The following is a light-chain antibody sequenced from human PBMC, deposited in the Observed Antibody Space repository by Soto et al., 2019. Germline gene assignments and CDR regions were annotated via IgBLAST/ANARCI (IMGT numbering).Light chain of an antibody. J-gene: IGKJ2*01. V-gene: IGKV1-5*01. CDR2: DAS. Sequence: DIQMTQSPSTLSASVGDRVTMTCRASQSISSWLAWYQQKPGKAPKLLIYDASSLESGDPSRFRGSGSGTEFTLTISSLQPDDFASYYCQQYNSYSYTFGQGTKLEIK. CDR3: QQYNSYSYT. CDR1: QSISSW.